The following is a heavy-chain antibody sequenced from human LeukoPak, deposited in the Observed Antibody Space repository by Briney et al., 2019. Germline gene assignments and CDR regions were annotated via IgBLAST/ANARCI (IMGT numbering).Heavy chain of an antibody. D-gene: IGHD2-8*02. CDR1: GFTFSSYW. CDR3: ARDEITGRYYYYYMDV. Sequence: QPGGSLRLSCAASGFTFSSYWMHWVRQAPGKGLVWVSRINSDGSSTSYADSVKGRFTLSRDNAKNTLYLQMNSLRAEDTAVYYCARDEITGRYYYYYMDVWGKGTTVTVSS. CDR2: INSDGSST. V-gene: IGHV3-74*01. J-gene: IGHJ6*03.